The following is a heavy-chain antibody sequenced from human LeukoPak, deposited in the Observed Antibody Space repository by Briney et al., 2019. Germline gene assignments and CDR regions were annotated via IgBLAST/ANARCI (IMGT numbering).Heavy chain of an antibody. CDR1: GFTFNNYA. CDR3: ARDYADYVGYFVFDY. V-gene: IGHV3-23*01. Sequence: GGSLRLSCAASGFTFNNYAMNWVRQAPGKGLEWVSSISGGGETTYYADSAKGRFTISRDNSQNTLYLQMSSLRAEDTAVYYCARDYADYVGYFVFDYWGQGTLVTVSS. D-gene: IGHD4-17*01. J-gene: IGHJ4*02. CDR2: ISGGGETT.